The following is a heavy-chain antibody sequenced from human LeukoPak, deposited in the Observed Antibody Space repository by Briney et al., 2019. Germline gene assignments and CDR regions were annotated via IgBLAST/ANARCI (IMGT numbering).Heavy chain of an antibody. D-gene: IGHD2-2*02. CDR3: ARGGGIPDPDYYYYYYMDV. V-gene: IGHV4-4*07. Sequence: SETLSLTCIVSGGSISSYHWSWIRQPAGKGLEWIGRIYSSGRTNYNASLKSRVTMSVDTSKNQFSLKLSSVTAADTAVYYCARGGGIPDPDYYYYYYMDVWGKGTTVTVSS. J-gene: IGHJ6*03. CDR2: IYSSGRT. CDR1: GGSISSYH.